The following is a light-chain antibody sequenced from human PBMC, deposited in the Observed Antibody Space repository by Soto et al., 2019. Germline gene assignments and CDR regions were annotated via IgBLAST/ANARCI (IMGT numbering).Light chain of an antibody. CDR2: GAS. CDR3: QQYNNWPPF. V-gene: IGKV3-15*01. Sequence: IVMTQSPATLSVSPGERATLSCRASQSVSSNLAGYQQKPGQAPRLLIYGASTKATGIPDRFSGSGSGTEFTLTISSLQSEDFAVYHCQQYNNWPPFFGQGTKLEIK. J-gene: IGKJ2*01. CDR1: QSVSSN.